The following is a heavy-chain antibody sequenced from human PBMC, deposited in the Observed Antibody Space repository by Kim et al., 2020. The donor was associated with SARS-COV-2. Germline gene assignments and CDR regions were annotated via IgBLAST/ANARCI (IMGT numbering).Heavy chain of an antibody. Sequence: SETLSLTCTVSGGSVSSGSYYWSWIRQPPGKGLEWIGYIYYSGSTNYNPSLKSRVTISVDTSKNQFSLKLSSVTTADTAVYYCARVSYSSGWYSDYWGQGTLVTVSS. V-gene: IGHV4-61*01. J-gene: IGHJ4*02. CDR1: GGSVSSGSYY. CDR3: ARVSYSSGWYSDY. D-gene: IGHD6-19*01. CDR2: IYYSGST.